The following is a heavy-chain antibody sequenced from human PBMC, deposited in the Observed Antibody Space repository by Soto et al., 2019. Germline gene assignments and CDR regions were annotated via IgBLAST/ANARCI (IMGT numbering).Heavy chain of an antibody. D-gene: IGHD2-15*01. CDR3: ARYCSGGSCYSNYAFDI. CDR1: GFTVSSNY. J-gene: IGHJ3*02. CDR2: LYSGGST. Sequence: GGSLRLSCAASGFTVSSNYMSWVRQAPGKGLEWVSILYSGGSTYYADSVKGRFTISRDNSKNTLYLQMNSLRNEDTAVYYCARYCSGGSCYSNYAFDIWGQGTMVTVSS. V-gene: IGHV3-53*01.